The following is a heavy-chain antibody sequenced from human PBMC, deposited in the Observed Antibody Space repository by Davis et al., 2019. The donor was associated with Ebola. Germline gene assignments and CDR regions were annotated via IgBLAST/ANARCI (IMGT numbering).Heavy chain of an antibody. Sequence: GESLKISCAASGFTFSNAWMSWVRQAPGKGLEWVSTLGTSADTYYADSVKGRFTISRDNSKNTLYLQMNGLRVEDTAIYYCAKDTSNIWFDIWGQGTNVTVSS. D-gene: IGHD1-26*01. CDR3: AKDTSNIWFDI. CDR1: GFTFSNAW. J-gene: IGHJ3*02. CDR2: LGTSADT. V-gene: IGHV3-23*01.